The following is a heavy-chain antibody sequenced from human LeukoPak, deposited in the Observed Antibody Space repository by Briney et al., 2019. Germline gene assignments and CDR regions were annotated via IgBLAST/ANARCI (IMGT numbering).Heavy chain of an antibody. J-gene: IGHJ4*02. D-gene: IGHD1-26*01. V-gene: IGHV4-34*01. CDR3: AGGSYYEFDY. CDR2: INHSGST. Sequence: SETLSLTCAVYGGSFSGYYWSWIRQPPGKGLEWIGEINHSGSTNYNPPLKSRVTISVDTSKNQFSLKLSSVTAADTAVYYCAGGSYYEFDYWGQGTLVTVSS. CDR1: GGSFSGYY.